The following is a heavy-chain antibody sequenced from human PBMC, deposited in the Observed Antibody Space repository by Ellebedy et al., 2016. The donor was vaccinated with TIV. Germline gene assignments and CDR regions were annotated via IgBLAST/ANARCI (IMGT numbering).Heavy chain of an antibody. CDR2: IYHSGST. CDR1: GGSISSSNW. V-gene: IGHV4-4*02. Sequence: MPSETLSLTCAVSGGSISSSNWWSWVRQPPGKGLEWIGEIYHSGSTNYNPSLKSRVTISVDKYKNQFSLKLSSVTAADTAVYYCARGYSGYDSYNWFDPWGQGTLVTVSS. J-gene: IGHJ5*02. D-gene: IGHD5-12*01. CDR3: ARGYSGYDSYNWFDP.